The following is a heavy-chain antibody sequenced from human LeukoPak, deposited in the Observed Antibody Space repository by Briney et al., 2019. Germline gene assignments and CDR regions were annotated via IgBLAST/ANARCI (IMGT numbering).Heavy chain of an antibody. CDR3: AKDREITFGGVIVN. Sequence: GSLRLSCAASGFTFSSYAMSWVRQAPGKGLEWVSAISGSGGSTYYADSVKGRFTISRDNPKNTLYLQMNSLRAEDTAVYYCAKDREITFGGVIVNGGQGTLVTVSS. D-gene: IGHD3-16*02. J-gene: IGHJ4*02. CDR1: GFTFSSYA. CDR2: ISGSGGST. V-gene: IGHV3-23*01.